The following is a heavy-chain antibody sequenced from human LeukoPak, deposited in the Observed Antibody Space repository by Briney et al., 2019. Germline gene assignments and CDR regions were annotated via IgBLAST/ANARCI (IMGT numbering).Heavy chain of an antibody. D-gene: IGHD6-13*01. CDR1: GYSSSNYW. CDR3: ARLAAASDPFDY. J-gene: IGHJ4*02. CDR2: IYPGDSDT. Sequence: RGESLKISCKGSGYSSSNYWIGWVRQMPGKGLEWMGIIYPGDSDTRYSPSFQGQVTISADKSTSTANLQWSSLKASDTAMYYCARLAAASDPFDYWGQGTLVTVSS. V-gene: IGHV5-51*01.